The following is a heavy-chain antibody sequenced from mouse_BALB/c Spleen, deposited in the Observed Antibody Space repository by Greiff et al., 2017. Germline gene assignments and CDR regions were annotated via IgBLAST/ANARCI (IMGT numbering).Heavy chain of an antibody. Sequence: EVQRVESGGGLVKPGGSLKLSCAASGFTFSDYYMYWVRQTPEKRLEWVATISDGGSYTYYPDSVKGRFTISRDNAKNNLYLQMSSLKSEDTAMYYCARGGGGNDAMDYWGQGTSVTVSS. V-gene: IGHV5-4*02. J-gene: IGHJ4*01. CDR3: ARGGGGNDAMDY. D-gene: IGHD2-1*01. CDR2: ISDGGSYT. CDR1: GFTFSDYY.